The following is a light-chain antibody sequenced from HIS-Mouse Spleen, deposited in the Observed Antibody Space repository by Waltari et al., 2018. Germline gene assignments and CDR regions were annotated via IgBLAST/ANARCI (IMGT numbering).Light chain of an antibody. CDR2: RNN. V-gene: IGLV1-47*01. J-gene: IGLJ3*02. CDR3: AAWDDSLSGPV. Sequence: QSVLPQPPSASGTPAQRATISSSASSSNIGSNYACWYQQPPGTAPKLLTDRNNQRPAGVPDRFSGSKSGTSASLAINGLRSEDEADYYCAAWDDSLSGPVFGGGTKLTVL. CDR1: SSNIGSNY.